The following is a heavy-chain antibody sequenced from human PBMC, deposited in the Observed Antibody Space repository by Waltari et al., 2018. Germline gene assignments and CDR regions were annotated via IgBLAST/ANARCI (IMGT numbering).Heavy chain of an antibody. CDR2: IYYTVST. V-gene: IGHV4-59*01. J-gene: IGHJ5*02. Sequence: QVQLQESGPSLLKPSETLSLMCTVSGGSISGFYWSWVRQPPGKGLDWIGYIYYTVSTNFNPSLKSRVTMSVDTSKTQFSLKLSSVTAADTAFYYCARGGGGDWEWFDPWGQGTLVTVSS. CDR1: GGSISGFY. D-gene: IGHD2-21*02. CDR3: ARGGGGDWEWFDP.